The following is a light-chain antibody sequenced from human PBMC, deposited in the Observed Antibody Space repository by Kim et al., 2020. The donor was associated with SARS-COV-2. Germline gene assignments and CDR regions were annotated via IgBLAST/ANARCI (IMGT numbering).Light chain of an antibody. V-gene: IGKV1-33*01. Sequence: GDRVTITCQASQGITKSLNWYQQKPGEAPNLLISDASNLETGVPSRFSGSGSGTHFTFTISSLQPEDIASYFCQQYDDLPYTFGQGTKLEI. J-gene: IGKJ2*01. CDR3: QQYDDLPYT. CDR2: DAS. CDR1: QGITKS.